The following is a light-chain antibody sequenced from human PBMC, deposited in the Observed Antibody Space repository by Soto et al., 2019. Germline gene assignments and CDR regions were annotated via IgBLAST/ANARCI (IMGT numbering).Light chain of an antibody. V-gene: IGLV2-11*01. CDR2: DVS. CDR1: SSDVGGYNY. J-gene: IGLJ1*01. Sequence: QSALTQPRSVSGSPGQSVTISCTGTSSDVGGYNYVSWYQQHPGKAPKLMIYDVSKRPSGVPDRFSGSKSGNTASLTISGTPAEDVDAYYYRSYAGSYTLYVFGSGTKVTVL. CDR3: RSYAGSYTLYV.